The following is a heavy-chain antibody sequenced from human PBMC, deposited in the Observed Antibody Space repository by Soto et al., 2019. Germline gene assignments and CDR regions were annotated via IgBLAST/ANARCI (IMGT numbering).Heavy chain of an antibody. CDR2: MNPNSGNT. D-gene: IGHD3-16*02. CDR3: ARPHDYIWGSYRTVQSYAMDV. J-gene: IGHJ6*02. CDR1: GYTFTSYY. Sequence: ASVKVSCKASGYTFTSYYINWVLQATGQGLEWMGWMNPNSGNTAYAQKFQGRVTMTRNTSISTAYMELSSLRSEDTAVYFCARPHDYIWGSYRTVQSYAMDVWGQGTTVTVSS. V-gene: IGHV1-8*01.